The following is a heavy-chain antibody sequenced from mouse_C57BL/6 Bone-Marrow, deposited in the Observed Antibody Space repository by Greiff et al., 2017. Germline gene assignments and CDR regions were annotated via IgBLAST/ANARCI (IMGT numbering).Heavy chain of an antibody. J-gene: IGHJ1*03. CDR2: IYPRSGNT. Sequence: QVQLKQSGAELARPGASVKLSCKASGYTFTSYGISWVKQRTGQGLEWIGEIYPRSGNTYYNEKFKGKATLTADESSSTAYMELRSLTSEDSAVYFCARWGFITTVVAPYWYFDVWGTGTTVTVSS. CDR1: GYTFTSYG. D-gene: IGHD1-1*01. V-gene: IGHV1-81*01. CDR3: ARWGFITTVVAPYWYFDV.